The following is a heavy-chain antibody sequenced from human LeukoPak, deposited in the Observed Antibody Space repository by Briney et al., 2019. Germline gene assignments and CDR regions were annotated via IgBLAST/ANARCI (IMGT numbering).Heavy chain of an antibody. CDR2: INPNSGDT. CDR1: GYTFTGYY. V-gene: IGHV1-2*02. D-gene: IGHD3-22*01. J-gene: IGHJ1*01. Sequence: EASVKVSCKASGYTFTGYYMHWVRQAPGQGLEWMGWINPNSGDTNYAQKFQGRVTMTRDTSISTAYMELSRLRSDDTAVYYCARVDSIFYDSSGYYAAEYFQHWGQGTLVTVSS. CDR3: ARVDSIFYDSSGYYAAEYFQH.